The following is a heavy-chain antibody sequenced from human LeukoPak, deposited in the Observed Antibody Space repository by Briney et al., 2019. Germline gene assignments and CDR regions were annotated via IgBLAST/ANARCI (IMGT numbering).Heavy chain of an antibody. J-gene: IGHJ4*02. CDR1: GFTFSNAW. D-gene: IGHD3-22*01. CDR2: IKSKTDGGTT. Sequence: GGSLRLSCAASGFTFSNAWMSWVRQAPGKGLEWVGRIKSKTDGGTTDYAAPVKGGFTISRDDSKNTLYLQMNSLKTEDTAVYYCTTRLCYYDSSGQALFDYWGQGTLVTVSS. CDR3: TTRLCYYDSSGQALFDY. V-gene: IGHV3-15*01.